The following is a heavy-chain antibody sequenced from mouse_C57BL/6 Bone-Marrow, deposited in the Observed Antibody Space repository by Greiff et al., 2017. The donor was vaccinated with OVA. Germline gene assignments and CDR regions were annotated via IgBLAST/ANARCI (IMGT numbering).Heavy chain of an antibody. CDR1: GFTFTDYY. J-gene: IGHJ2*01. CDR2: IRNKANGYTT. D-gene: IGHD2-4*01. V-gene: IGHV7-3*01. CDR3: ARYMDYDRDYFDY. Sequence: EVKPMESGGGLVQPGGSLSLSCAASGFTFTDYYMSWVRQPPGKALEWLGFIRNKANGYTTEYSASVKGRFTISRDNSQSILYLQMNALRAEDSATYDCARYMDYDRDYFDYWGQGTTLTVSS.